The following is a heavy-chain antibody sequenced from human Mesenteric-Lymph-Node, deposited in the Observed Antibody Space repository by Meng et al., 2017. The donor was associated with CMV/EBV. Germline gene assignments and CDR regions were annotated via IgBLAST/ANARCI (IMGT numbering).Heavy chain of an antibody. CDR2: IYYSGST. D-gene: IGHD1-1*01. CDR1: GGSISSSSYY. V-gene: IGHV4-39*07. Sequence: GSLRLSCTVSGGSISSSSYYWGWIRQPPGTGLEWIGSIYYSGSTYYNPSLKSRVTISVDTSKNQFSLKLSSVTAADTAVYYCARDWVEPNYGMDVWGQGTTVTVSS. J-gene: IGHJ6*02. CDR3: ARDWVEPNYGMDV.